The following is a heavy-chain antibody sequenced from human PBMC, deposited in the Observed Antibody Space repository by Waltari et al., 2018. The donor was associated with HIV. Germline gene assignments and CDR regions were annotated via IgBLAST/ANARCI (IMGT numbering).Heavy chain of an antibody. CDR2: ISSSSSTI. CDR1: GFTFSSYS. V-gene: IGHV3-48*01. Sequence: EVQLVESGGGLVQPGGSLRLSCAASGFTFSSYSMNWVRQAPGKGLEWVSYISSSSSTIYYADSVKGRFTISRDNAKNSLYLQMNSLRAEDTAVYYCARGGVGATPPGYFDYWGQGTLVTVSS. D-gene: IGHD1-26*01. CDR3: ARGGVGATPPGYFDY. J-gene: IGHJ4*02.